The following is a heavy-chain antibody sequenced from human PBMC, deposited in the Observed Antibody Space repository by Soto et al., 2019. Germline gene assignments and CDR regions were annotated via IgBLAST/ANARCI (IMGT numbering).Heavy chain of an antibody. J-gene: IGHJ5*02. D-gene: IGHD1-20*01. CDR3: AKDVYKQPPSGWFDP. CDR2: ISGSGAYI. V-gene: IGHV3-23*01. CDR1: GFPFSDHA. Sequence: AGGSLRLSCAASGFPFSDHAMSWVRQAPGKGLEWVSGISGSGAYIYYADSVKGRFTIFRDNSKNMLYLQMNSLRAEDTAVYYCAKDVYKQPPSGWFDPWGQGTPVTVSS.